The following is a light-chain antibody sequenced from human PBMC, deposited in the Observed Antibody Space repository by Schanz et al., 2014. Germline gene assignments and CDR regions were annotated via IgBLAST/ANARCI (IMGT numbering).Light chain of an antibody. CDR3: QQSYSTPFT. CDR1: QSVSSTY. CDR2: GAS. Sequence: EIVLTQSPGTLSLSPGEGATLSCRASQSVSSTYLAWYQQKPGQAPRLLIYGASSRATGIPDRFSGSGSGTDFTLTISSLQSEDFAGYYCQQSYSTPFTFGPGTNVDIK. J-gene: IGKJ3*01. V-gene: IGKV3-20*01.